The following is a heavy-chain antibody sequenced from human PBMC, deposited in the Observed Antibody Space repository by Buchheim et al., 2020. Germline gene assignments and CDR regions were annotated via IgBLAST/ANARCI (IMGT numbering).Heavy chain of an antibody. Sequence: VQLVESGGGVVQPGRSLRLSCAASGFTFSSYWMSWVRQAPGKGLEWVANIKQDGSEKYYVDSVKGRFTISRDNAKNSLYLQMNSLRAEDTAVYYCARDSPAYDFWSGYYPRYYYYYGMDVWGQGTT. CDR2: IKQDGSEK. D-gene: IGHD3-3*01. CDR3: ARDSPAYDFWSGYYPRYYYYYGMDV. J-gene: IGHJ6*02. V-gene: IGHV3-7*01. CDR1: GFTFSSYW.